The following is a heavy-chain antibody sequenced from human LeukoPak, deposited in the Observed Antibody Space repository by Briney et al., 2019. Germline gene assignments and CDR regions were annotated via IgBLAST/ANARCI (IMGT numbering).Heavy chain of an antibody. J-gene: IGHJ4*02. CDR3: AKGSPLGHCAGAVCYTKIIYFDY. CDR2: ISGSGGYT. V-gene: IGHV3-23*01. D-gene: IGHD2-8*02. Sequence: GGSLRLSCAASGFTFSSYDMIWVRQAPGKGLEWVSSISGSGGYTYYAASVKGRFTISRDNSKNTLYLQMNSLRADDTAEYYCAKGSPLGHCAGAVCYTKIIYFDYWGQGTLVTVSS. CDR1: GFTFSSYD.